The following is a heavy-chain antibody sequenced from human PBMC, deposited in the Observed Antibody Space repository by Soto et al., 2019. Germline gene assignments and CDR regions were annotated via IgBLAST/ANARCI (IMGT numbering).Heavy chain of an antibody. D-gene: IGHD5-18*01. CDR1: GFTFRTYW. CDR2: INLDGSEK. V-gene: IGHV3-7*05. Sequence: EVQLVESGGGLVQPGGSLRLSCAASGFTFRTYWLSWVRQVPGKGLEWVANINLDGSEKNYVDSVTGRCTSSRDNARNSLYLQMSSLWAEDTALYYCARDGSTSWYSYDYHGMDVWGQGTTVSVSS. CDR3: ARDGSTSWYSYDYHGMDV. J-gene: IGHJ6*02.